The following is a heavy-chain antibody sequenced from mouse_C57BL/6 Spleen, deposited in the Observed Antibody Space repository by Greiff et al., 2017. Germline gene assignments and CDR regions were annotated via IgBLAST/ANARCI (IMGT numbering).Heavy chain of an antibody. CDR1: GYAFSSSW. Sequence: QVQLQQSGPELMKPGASVKISCKASGYAFSSSWMNWVKQRPGKGLEWIGRIFPGDGDTNYNGKFTGKATLTADKSSSIAYMQLSSLTSEDSAVYFCLNWYGFDYWGQGTTLTVSS. CDR3: LNWYGFDY. J-gene: IGHJ2*01. D-gene: IGHD1-1*01. V-gene: IGHV1-82*01. CDR2: IFPGDGDT.